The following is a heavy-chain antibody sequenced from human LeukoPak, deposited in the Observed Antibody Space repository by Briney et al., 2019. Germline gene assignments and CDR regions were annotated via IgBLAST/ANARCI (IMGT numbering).Heavy chain of an antibody. Sequence: PGGSLRLSCAASGFTFSSYSMNWVRQAPGKGLEWVSSISSSSSYIYYADSVKGRFTISRDNAKNSLYLQMNSLRAEDTAVYYCARGRYCSSTSCSANFDYWGQGTLVTVSS. CDR2: ISSSSSYI. CDR3: ARGRYCSSTSCSANFDY. D-gene: IGHD2-2*01. J-gene: IGHJ4*02. V-gene: IGHV3-21*01. CDR1: GFTFSSYS.